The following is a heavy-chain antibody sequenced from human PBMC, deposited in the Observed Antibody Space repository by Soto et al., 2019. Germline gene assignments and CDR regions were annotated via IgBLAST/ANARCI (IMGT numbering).Heavy chain of an antibody. V-gene: IGHV1-18*01. CDR3: ARDRQLYRPWWFAP. CDR2: ISAYNGNT. D-gene: IGHD1-1*01. J-gene: IGHJ5*02. CDR1: GYTFNAFG. Sequence: QVQLVQSAAEVKKPGASVKVSCQASGYTFNAFGISWVRQAPGHGLEWMGWISAYNGNTNYAQKFQDRVTMTTDTLTITASMELRSLKSDVAAVYYYARDRQLYRPWWFAPWGQASLDT.